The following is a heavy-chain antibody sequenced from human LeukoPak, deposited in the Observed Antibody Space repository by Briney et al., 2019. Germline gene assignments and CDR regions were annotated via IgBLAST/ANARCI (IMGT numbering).Heavy chain of an antibody. J-gene: IGHJ4*02. V-gene: IGHV3-21*01. CDR2: ISSSSSYI. CDR3: ARSLTGGLYYFDY. Sequence: SISSSSSYIYYADSVKGRFTISRDNAKNSLYLQMNGLRAEDTAVYYCARSLTGGLYYFDYWGQGTLVTVSS. D-gene: IGHD1-26*01.